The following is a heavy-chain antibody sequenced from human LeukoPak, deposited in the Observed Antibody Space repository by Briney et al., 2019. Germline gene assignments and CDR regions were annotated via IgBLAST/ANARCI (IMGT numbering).Heavy chain of an antibody. CDR2: IIPVFVAA. CDR3: ARERYYDSSGYSPDAFDI. CDR1: RGTFSSDV. J-gene: IGHJ3*02. D-gene: IGHD3-22*01. Sequence: GSSVKVSCKASRGTFSSDVISWVRQAPGQGREGMGRIIPVFVAANSAQKFHGRVTITTDESTSTAYMELSSLRSEDTAVYYCARERYYDSSGYSPDAFDIWGQGTMVSVSS. V-gene: IGHV1-69*05.